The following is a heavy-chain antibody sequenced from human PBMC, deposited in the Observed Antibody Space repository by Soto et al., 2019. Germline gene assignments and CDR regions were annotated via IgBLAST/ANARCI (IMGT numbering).Heavy chain of an antibody. CDR1: GGSITSSGSA. CDR3: ARHINNQGFGYNFDS. V-gene: IGHV4-39*01. J-gene: IGHJ4*02. CDR2: IDYRGNN. Sequence: QLQLEESGPGLVKPSETLSLTCNASGGSITSSGSAWCWIRQSPGQGLEWIGTIDYRGNNYYIQSLKSPITIYVDTAKERISLKLISVTAADTAEYYCARHINNQGFGYNFDSWGQATLVTVSS. D-gene: IGHD3-10*01.